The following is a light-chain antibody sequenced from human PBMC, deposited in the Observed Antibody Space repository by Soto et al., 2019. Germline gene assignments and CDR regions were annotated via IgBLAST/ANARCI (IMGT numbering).Light chain of an antibody. CDR2: DAS. Sequence: DIQMTQSPSTLSASVGDRVTISCRAIQSISSWLAWYQQKPGKAPKLLIYDASSLESGVPSRFSGSGFGTEFTLTISSLQPDDFATYYCQQYNSYSPWTFGQGTKV. V-gene: IGKV1-5*01. CDR3: QQYNSYSPWT. J-gene: IGKJ1*01. CDR1: QSISSW.